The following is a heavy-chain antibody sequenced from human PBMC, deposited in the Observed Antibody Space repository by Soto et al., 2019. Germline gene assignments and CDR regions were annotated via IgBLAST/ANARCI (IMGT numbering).Heavy chain of an antibody. J-gene: IGHJ5*02. Sequence: VSLTCAVYGGSFSGYYWSWIRQPPGKGLEWIGEINHSGSTNYNPSLKSRVTISVDTSKNQFSLKLSSVTAADTAVYYCARGRSRIVGAGRWFDPWGQGTLVTVSS. CDR2: INHSGST. CDR1: GGSFSGYY. CDR3: ARGRSRIVGAGRWFDP. V-gene: IGHV4-34*01. D-gene: IGHD1-26*01.